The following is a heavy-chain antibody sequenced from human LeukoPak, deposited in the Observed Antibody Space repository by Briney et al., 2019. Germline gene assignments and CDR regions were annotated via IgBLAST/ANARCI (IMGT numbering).Heavy chain of an antibody. CDR1: GFTFNRCW. CDR2: INPDGRDT. CDR3: TSWGDTTAEYFQR. V-gene: IGHV3-7*01. Sequence: GGSLRLSCIVSGFTFNRCWMNWVRQAPGKGLEWVAHINPDGRDTYYVDSVKGRFTISRDNAQNSMYLQMNSLRVEDTAVYYCTSWGDTTAEYFQRWGQGTLVTVSS. J-gene: IGHJ1*01. D-gene: IGHD2-21*02.